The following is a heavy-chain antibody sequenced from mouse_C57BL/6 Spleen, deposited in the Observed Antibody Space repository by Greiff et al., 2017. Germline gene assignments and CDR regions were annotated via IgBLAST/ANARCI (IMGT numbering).Heavy chain of an antibody. CDR3: ARRGDWYFEV. V-gene: IGHV5-17*01. CDR2: ISGGSSTI. D-gene: IGHD1-1*02. J-gene: IGHJ1*03. Sequence: EVMLVESGGGLVKPGGSLKLSCAASGFTFSDYGMHWVRQAPEKGLEWVAYISGGSSTIYYADTVKGRFTISRDNAKNTLFLQMTSLGSEGAAMYYYARRGDWYFEVWGTETTVTVSS. CDR1: GFTFSDYG.